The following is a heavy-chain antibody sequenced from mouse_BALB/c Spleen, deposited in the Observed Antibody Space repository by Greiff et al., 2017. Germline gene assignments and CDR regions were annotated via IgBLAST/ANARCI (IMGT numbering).Heavy chain of an antibody. J-gene: IGHJ4*01. CDR1: GFTFSSYG. D-gene: IGHD1-1*01. CDR2: ISSGGSYT. CDR3: ARHDYGSTYYYAMDY. Sequence: DVQLVESGGDLVKPGGSLKLSCAASGFTFSSYGMSWVRQTPDKRLEWVATISSGGSYTYYPDSVKGRFTISRDNAKNTLYLQMSSLKSEDTAMYYCARHDYGSTYYYAMDYWGQGTSVTVSS. V-gene: IGHV5-6*01.